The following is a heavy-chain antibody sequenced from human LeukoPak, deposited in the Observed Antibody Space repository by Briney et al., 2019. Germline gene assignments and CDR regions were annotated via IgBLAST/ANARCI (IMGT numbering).Heavy chain of an antibody. CDR2: INPNSGGT. CDR3: ARDPREVYYGMDV. Sequence: AASVKVSCKASGYTFTGYYMHWVRQAPGQGLEWMGWINPNSGGTNYAQKFQGRVTMTRDTAISTAYMELSRLRSDDTAVYYCARDPREVYYGMDVWGQGTTVTVSS. V-gene: IGHV1-2*02. J-gene: IGHJ6*02. CDR1: GYTFTGYY.